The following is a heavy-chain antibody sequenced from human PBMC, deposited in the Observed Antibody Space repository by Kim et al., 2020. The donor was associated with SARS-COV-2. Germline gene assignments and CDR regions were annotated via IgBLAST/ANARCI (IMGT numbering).Heavy chain of an antibody. V-gene: IGHV3-66*01. CDR3: ARDGDCPLGGVIFT. CDR1: GFTVSSNY. D-gene: IGHD3-16*02. Sequence: GGSLRLSCAASGFTVSSNYMSWVRQAPGKGLEWVSVIYSGGSTYYADSVKGRFTISRDNSKNTLYLQMNSLRAEDTAVYYCARDGDCPLGGVIFTWCQGTLATVTS. J-gene: IGHJ5*02. CDR2: IYSGGST.